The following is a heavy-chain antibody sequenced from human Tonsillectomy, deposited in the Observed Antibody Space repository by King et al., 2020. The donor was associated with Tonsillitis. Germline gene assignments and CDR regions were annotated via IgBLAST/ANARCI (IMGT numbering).Heavy chain of an antibody. V-gene: IGHV1-46*01. Sequence: QLVQSGAEVKKPGASVKVSCKASGYTFTSYYMHWVRQAPGQGLEWMGIINPSGGSTSYAQKFQGRVTMTRDTSTSTVYMELSSLRSEDTAVYYCAREYGLGAARDYYYYYYGMDVWGQGTTVTVSS. CDR1: GYTFTSYY. CDR2: INPSGGST. J-gene: IGHJ6*02. D-gene: IGHD6-13*01. CDR3: AREYGLGAARDYYYYYYGMDV.